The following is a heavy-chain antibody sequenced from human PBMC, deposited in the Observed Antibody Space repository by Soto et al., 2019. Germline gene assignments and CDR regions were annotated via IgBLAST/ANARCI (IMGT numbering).Heavy chain of an antibody. CDR1: GGSMTGYF. Sequence: QVQLQESGPGLVKPSETLSLTCTVSGGSMTGYFWSWIRQPAGKALEWIGPVYNSGNTDYNPSLPSRITMAVDTSKRQFSLTVKSVTAADTAVYYCARTHWVSGTEYWGQGILVTVSS. D-gene: IGHD6-19*01. V-gene: IGHV4-4*07. CDR2: VYNSGNT. CDR3: ARTHWVSGTEY. J-gene: IGHJ4*02.